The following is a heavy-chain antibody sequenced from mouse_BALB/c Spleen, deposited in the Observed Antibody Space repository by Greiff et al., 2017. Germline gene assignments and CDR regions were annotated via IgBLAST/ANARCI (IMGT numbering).Heavy chain of an antibody. CDR1: GFTFSSYT. Sequence: EVKLQESGGGLVKPGGSLKLSCAASGFTFSSYTMSWVRQTPEKRLEWVATISSGGSYTYYPDSVKGRFTISRDNAKNTLYLQMSSLKSEDTAMYYCTRDQARATYAMDYWGQGTSVTVSS. D-gene: IGHD3-1*01. V-gene: IGHV5-6-4*01. CDR3: TRDQARATYAMDY. J-gene: IGHJ4*01. CDR2: ISSGGSYT.